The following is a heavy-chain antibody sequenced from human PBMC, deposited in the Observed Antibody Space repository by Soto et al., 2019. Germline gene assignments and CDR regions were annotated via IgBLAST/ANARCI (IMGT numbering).Heavy chain of an antibody. CDR3: ARVRTGVGAFDI. CDR2: IGTAGDT. J-gene: IGHJ3*02. CDR1: GFSFSIAD. V-gene: IGHV3-13*04. D-gene: IGHD3-10*01. Sequence: EVQLVESGGGLVQPGGSLRLACAASGFSFSIADMHWVRQTTGKNLEWVSAIGTAGDTYYGGSVKGRFTISRENAKNSLYLQMNSLRAGDTAVYYCARVRTGVGAFDIWGRGTMVTVSS.